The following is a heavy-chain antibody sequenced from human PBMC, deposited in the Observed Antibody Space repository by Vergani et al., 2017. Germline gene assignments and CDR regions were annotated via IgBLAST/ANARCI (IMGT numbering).Heavy chain of an antibody. CDR1: GGSISSYY. D-gene: IGHD3-3*01. CDR3: ARETDPSLERRARGSYDCWSGYYYHYDYMDV. J-gene: IGHJ6*03. V-gene: IGHV4-59*01. CDR2: IYYSGST. Sequence: QVQLQESGPGLVKPSETLSLTCTVSGGSISSYYWSWTRQPPGKGLEWIGYIYYSGSTNYNPSLKSRVTISVDTSQNQFSLKLSSVTAADTAAYYCARETDPSLERRARGSYDCWSGYYYHYDYMDVWGKGTTVTVSS.